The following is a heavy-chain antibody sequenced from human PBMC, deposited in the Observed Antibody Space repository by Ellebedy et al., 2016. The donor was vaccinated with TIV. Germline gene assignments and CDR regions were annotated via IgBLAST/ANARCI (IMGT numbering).Heavy chain of an antibody. CDR3: AQTNRGSGGFYGIDV. Sequence: GESLKISCAASGFTFSNYAMTWVRQAPGKGLEWVSAISGNGRNTHYANSLKDRFPVSRDNSRNTLYLQLDSLRAEDTAVYYCAQTNRGSGGFYGIDVWGQGTTVTVSS. V-gene: IGHV3-23*01. CDR1: GFTFSNYA. J-gene: IGHJ6*02. D-gene: IGHD7-27*01. CDR2: ISGNGRNT.